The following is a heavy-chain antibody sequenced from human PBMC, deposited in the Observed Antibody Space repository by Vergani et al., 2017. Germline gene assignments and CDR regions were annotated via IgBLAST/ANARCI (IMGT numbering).Heavy chain of an antibody. D-gene: IGHD2-8*01. J-gene: IGHJ3*02. CDR2: INPDSGGT. CDR1: GYTFTGYY. V-gene: IGHV1-2*02. CDR3: ARGRGRCRTRPTDAFDI. Sequence: QVQLVQSGAEVKKPGASLKVSCKASGYTFTGYYMHWVRQAPGQGLEWMGWINPDSGGTNYAQKFQGRVTMTRDTSISTAYMERSMLRSDDTAVYYCARGRGRCRTRPTDAFDIWGQGTMVTVSS.